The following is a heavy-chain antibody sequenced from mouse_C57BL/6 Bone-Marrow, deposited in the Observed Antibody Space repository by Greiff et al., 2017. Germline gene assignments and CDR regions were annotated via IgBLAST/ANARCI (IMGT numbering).Heavy chain of an antibody. J-gene: IGHJ3*01. V-gene: IGHV1-81*01. Sequence: QVQLQQSGAELARPGASVKLSCKASGYTFTSYGISWVKQRTGQGLEWIGEIYPRSGNTYYNEKFKGKATLTADKSSSTAYMELRSLTSEDSAVYFGARRDYGSSFAYWGQGTLVTVSA. D-gene: IGHD1-1*01. CDR3: ARRDYGSSFAY. CDR1: GYTFTSYG. CDR2: IYPRSGNT.